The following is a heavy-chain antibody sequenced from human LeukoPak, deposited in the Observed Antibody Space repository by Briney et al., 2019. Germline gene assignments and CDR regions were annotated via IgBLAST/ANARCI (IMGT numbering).Heavy chain of an antibody. CDR3: ARGGHRQKEF. J-gene: IGHJ4*02. Sequence: GGSQRLSCAASGFTFSNYWMTWVRQSPGKGLEWVAIIKPDGSDSYSVDSEKGRFTVSRDNAKNSLYLQMSSLRAEDTAVYYCARGGHRQKEFWGQGTLVTVSS. V-gene: IGHV3-7*01. CDR1: GFTFSNYW. D-gene: IGHD3-10*01. CDR2: IKPDGSDS.